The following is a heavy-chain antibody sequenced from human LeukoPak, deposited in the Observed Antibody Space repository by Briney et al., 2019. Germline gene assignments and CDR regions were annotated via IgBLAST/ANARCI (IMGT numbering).Heavy chain of an antibody. V-gene: IGHV1-2*02. CDR3: TSSLEATIL. D-gene: IGHD5-12*01. CDR2: INPKSGST. CDR1: GYTFTGYY. Sequence: ASVKVSCKASGYTFTGYYMHWARQARGQGLEWMGWINPKSGSTNYAQKFQGSVTMTRDTSISTAYMELSRLRSDDTAVYYCTSSLEATILWGQGTLVTVSS. J-gene: IGHJ4*02.